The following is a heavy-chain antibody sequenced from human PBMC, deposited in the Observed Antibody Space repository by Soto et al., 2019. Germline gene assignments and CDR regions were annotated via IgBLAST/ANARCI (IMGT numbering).Heavy chain of an antibody. CDR1: GGSISSYY. D-gene: IGHD6-19*01. CDR3: ERRSSSGFVNWFDP. V-gene: IGHV4-59*08. CDR2: ICYSGST. J-gene: IGHJ5*02. Sequence: SETLSLTCTGSGGSISSYYWTWIRQPPGKGLEWIGYICYSGSTNYNPSLKSRVSIAVDTSENHFSLKVSSVTAADTAVYYCERRSSSGFVNWFDPWGQGTLVTVSS.